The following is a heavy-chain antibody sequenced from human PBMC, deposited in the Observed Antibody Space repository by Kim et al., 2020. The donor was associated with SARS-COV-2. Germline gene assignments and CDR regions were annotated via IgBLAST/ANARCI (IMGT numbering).Heavy chain of an antibody. CDR2: IYYSGST. J-gene: IGHJ6*02. V-gene: IGHV4-61*01. CDR3: ARGGLVVVVAATQGYYYYGMDV. CDR1: GGSVSSGSYY. Sequence: SETLSLTCTVSGGSVSSGSYYWSWIRQPPGKGLEWIGYIYYSGSTNYNPSLKSRVTISVDTSKNQFSLKLSSVTAADTAVYYCARGGLVVVVAATQGYYYYGMDVWGQGTTVTVSS. D-gene: IGHD2-15*01.